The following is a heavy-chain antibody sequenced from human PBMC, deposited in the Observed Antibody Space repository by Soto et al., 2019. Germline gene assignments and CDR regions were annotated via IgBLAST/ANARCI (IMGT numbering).Heavy chain of an antibody. CDR3: ARSRILDY. J-gene: IGHJ4*02. CDR1: GYTFTSYD. V-gene: IGHV1-8*01. Sequence: QVQLVQSGADVKKPGASVKVSCKASGYTFTSYDINWVRQATGQGLEWMGWMNPNSGNTGYAQKFQGRVTMTTNTSLSTSYMELSSLKSADKAVYYCARSRILDYWGQGTLVTVSS. CDR2: MNPNSGNT.